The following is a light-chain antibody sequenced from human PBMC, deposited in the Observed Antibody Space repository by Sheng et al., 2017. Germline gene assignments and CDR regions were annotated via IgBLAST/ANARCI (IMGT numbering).Light chain of an antibody. Sequence: EIVMTQSPATLSVSPGERATLSCRASQNIFRNLAWYQQKPGQAPSLLIYDASTRATGIPPRFSGSGSGTEFTLTISSLQSEDVAVYYCQRYINWPPQATFGGRDQGGDQT. CDR2: DAS. CDR1: QNIFRN. CDR3: QRYINWPPQAT. J-gene: IGKJ4*01. V-gene: IGKV3-15*01.